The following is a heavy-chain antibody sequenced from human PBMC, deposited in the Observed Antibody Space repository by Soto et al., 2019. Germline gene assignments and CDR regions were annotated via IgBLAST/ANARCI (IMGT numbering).Heavy chain of an antibody. D-gene: IGHD6-19*01. J-gene: IGHJ4*02. CDR1: GFTFSNYV. CDR2: IAGNGGIL. CDR3: ARRQFFSFDS. Sequence: QAGGSLRLSCVAPGFTFSNYVMSWVRRAPGKGLECVAAIAGNGGILYYTDSVKGRFSISRDNSKNTLHLQMNSLRAEDTAVYYCARRQFFSFDSWGQGSLVTVSS. V-gene: IGHV3-23*01.